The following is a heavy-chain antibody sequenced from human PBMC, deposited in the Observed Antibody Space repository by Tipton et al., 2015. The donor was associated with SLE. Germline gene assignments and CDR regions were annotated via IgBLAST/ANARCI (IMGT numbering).Heavy chain of an antibody. V-gene: IGHV4-34*01. Sequence: LRLSCAVYGGSFSGNYWSWIRQPPGKGLEWIGEINHSGSTNYNPSLKSRVTISVDTSKNQFSLKLSSVTAADTAVYYCARGPYDILTTYGMDVWGQGTTVTVSS. CDR1: GGSFSGNY. J-gene: IGHJ6*02. CDR2: INHSGST. D-gene: IGHD3-9*01. CDR3: ARGPYDILTTYGMDV.